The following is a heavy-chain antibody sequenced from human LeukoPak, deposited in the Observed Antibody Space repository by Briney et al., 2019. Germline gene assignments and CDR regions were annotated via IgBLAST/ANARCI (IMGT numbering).Heavy chain of an antibody. CDR3: ARVAGHDIRGLITYYFDD. CDR1: GFTFRSYG. V-gene: IGHV3-33*01. D-gene: IGHD3-10*01. J-gene: IGHJ4*02. Sequence: GSLRLSCAASGFTFRSYGMQWVRQAPGKGLEWVAIKGRFTISRDNSKDTLYLQMNSLRAEDTAVYYCARVAGHDIRGLITYYFDDWGQGTLVTVSS.